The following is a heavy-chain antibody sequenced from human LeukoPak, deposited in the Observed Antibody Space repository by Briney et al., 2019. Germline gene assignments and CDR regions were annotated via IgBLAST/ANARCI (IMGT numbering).Heavy chain of an antibody. V-gene: IGHV3-21*01. CDR1: GFTFSSYS. CDR2: ISSSSYI. D-gene: IGHD6-13*01. J-gene: IGHJ5*02. CDR3: ARDYSSSWYGYNWFDP. Sequence: GGSLRLSCAASGFTFSSYSMNWVRQAPGKGLEWVSSISSSSYIYYADSVKGRFTISRDNAKNSLYLQMNSLRAEDTAVYYCARDYSSSWYGYNWFDPWAREPWSPSPQ.